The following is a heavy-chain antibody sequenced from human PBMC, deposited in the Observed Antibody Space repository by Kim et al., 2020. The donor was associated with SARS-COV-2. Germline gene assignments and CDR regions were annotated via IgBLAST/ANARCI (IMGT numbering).Heavy chain of an antibody. CDR1: GITFSNFG. V-gene: IGHV3-33*01. D-gene: IGHD6-13*01. Sequence: GGSLRLSCAASGITFSNFGMHWVRQAPGKGLEWVAVIWYDGTNTFYADPVKGRFTISRDNSKNTLHLQMNSLRAEDTAVYYCAIDYFANRYTSSWPGHYWGQGVLVTVSS. CDR2: IWYDGTNT. CDR3: AIDYFANRYTSSWPGHY. J-gene: IGHJ4*02.